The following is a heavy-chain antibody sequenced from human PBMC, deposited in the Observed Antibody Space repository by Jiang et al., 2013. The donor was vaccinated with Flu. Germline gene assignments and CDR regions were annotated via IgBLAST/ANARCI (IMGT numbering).Heavy chain of an antibody. V-gene: IGHV4-39*07. CDR2: IYYSGST. CDR1: GGSISSSSYY. Sequence: SLTCTVSGGSISSSSYYWGWIRQPPGKGLEWIGSIYYSGSTYYNPSLKSRVTISVDTSKNQFSLKLSSVTAADTAVYYCASSIGGRASATDYWGQGTLVTVSS. D-gene: IGHD2-21*01. CDR3: ASSIGGRASATDY. J-gene: IGHJ4*02.